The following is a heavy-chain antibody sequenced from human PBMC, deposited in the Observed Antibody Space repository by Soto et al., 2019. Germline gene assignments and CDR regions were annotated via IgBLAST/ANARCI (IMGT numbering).Heavy chain of an antibody. CDR1: GFSFSNAW. V-gene: IGHV3-15*07. Sequence: PGGSLRLSCAASGFSFSNAWMNWFRQAPGKGLEWVGRIKSKTDGGTTDYAAPVKGRFTISRDDSKNTLYLQMNSLKTEDTAVYYCTTDGPTRTKYCSSTSCYGWGQGTLVTVSS. CDR3: TTDGPTRTKYCSSTSCYG. CDR2: IKSKTDGGTT. J-gene: IGHJ4*02. D-gene: IGHD2-2*01.